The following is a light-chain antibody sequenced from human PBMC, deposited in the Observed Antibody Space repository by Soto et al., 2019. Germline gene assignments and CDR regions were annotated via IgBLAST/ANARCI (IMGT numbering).Light chain of an antibody. CDR3: AAWDDSPNGYV. CDR2: SNN. Sequence: QSMLTQPPSASGTPGQRVTISCSGSSSNIGSNIVNWYQQLPGTAPKLLIYSNNQRPSGVPDRFSGSKSGTSASLAISGLQSEDEADYYCAAWDDSPNGYVFGIGPQVTLL. V-gene: IGLV1-44*01. J-gene: IGLJ1*01. CDR1: SSNIGSNI.